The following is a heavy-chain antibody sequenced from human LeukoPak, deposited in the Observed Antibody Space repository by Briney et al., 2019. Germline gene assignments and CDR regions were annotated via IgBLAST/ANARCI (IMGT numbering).Heavy chain of an antibody. CDR1: GGSISGYY. D-gene: IGHD6-19*01. CDR3: ARGSSSAFGMDV. CDR2: IYHSGST. Sequence: SETLSLTCTVSGGSISGYYWSWIRQPPGKGLEWIGYIYHSGSTYYNPSLKSRVTISVDRSKNQFSLKLSSVTAADTAVYYCARGSSSAFGMDVWGQGTTVTVSS. V-gene: IGHV4-59*12. J-gene: IGHJ6*02.